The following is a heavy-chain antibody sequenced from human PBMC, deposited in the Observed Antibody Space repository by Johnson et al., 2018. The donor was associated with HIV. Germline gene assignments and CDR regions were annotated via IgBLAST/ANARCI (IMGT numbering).Heavy chain of an antibody. CDR1: GFTFDDYG. Sequence: VQLVESGGGVVRPGGSLRLSCAASGFTFDDYGMSWVRQAPGKGLESVSVVYSGGTTHYEDSVKGRSTLSRDNSKNTLYLQMNSLRAEDTAVYYCTRRSPYDAFDIWGQGTMVTVSS. V-gene: IGHV3-66*02. CDR3: TRRSPYDAFDI. CDR2: VYSGGTT. J-gene: IGHJ3*02.